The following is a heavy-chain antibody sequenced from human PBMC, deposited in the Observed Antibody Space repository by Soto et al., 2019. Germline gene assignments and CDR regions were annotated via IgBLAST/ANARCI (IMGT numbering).Heavy chain of an antibody. J-gene: IGHJ3*02. Sequence: QVQLQQSGPGLVKPSQTLSLTCAISGDSVSSNSAAWNWIRQSPSRGLEWLGRTYYRSKWYNDYAVSVKSRITINPDTSKNQFSLQLNSVTPEDTAVYYCARVHEVDWNYVNGAFDIWGQGTMVTVSS. CDR2: TYYRSKWYN. V-gene: IGHV6-1*01. CDR3: ARVHEVDWNYVNGAFDI. CDR1: GDSVSSNSAA. D-gene: IGHD1-7*01.